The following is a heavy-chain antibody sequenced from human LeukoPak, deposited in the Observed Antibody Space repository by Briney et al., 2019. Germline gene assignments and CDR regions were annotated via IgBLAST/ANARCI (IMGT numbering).Heavy chain of an antibody. J-gene: IGHJ4*02. CDR3: AKDVVPDSGWDLDY. V-gene: IGHV3-23*01. CDR1: GFTFSTYS. Sequence: GGSLRLSCAASGFTFSTYSMTWVRQGPGKGLEWVSSIYPSGDSTFYADSVKGRFTISRDNPKTTLYLQMSSLSTEDTAIYYCAKDVVPDSGWDLDYWGQGTLVTVSS. CDR2: IYPSGDST. D-gene: IGHD6-19*01.